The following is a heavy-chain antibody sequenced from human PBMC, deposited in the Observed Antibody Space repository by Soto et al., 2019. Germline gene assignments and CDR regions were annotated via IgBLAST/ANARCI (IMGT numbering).Heavy chain of an antibody. CDR1: GGSISSGGYY. D-gene: IGHD3-22*01. CDR3: ARWSLDYYDSSGHLGPHAFDI. CDR2: IYYSGST. V-gene: IGHV4-31*03. Sequence: QVQLQESGPGLVKPSQTLSLTCTVSGGSISSGGYYWSWIRQHPGKGLEWIGYIYYSGSTYYNPSLKSRVTISVDTSKNQFSLKLSSVTAADTAVYYCARWSLDYYDSSGHLGPHAFDIWGQGTMVTVSS. J-gene: IGHJ3*02.